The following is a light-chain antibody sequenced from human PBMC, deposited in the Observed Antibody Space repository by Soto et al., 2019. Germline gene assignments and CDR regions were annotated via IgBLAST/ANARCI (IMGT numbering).Light chain of an antibody. V-gene: IGKV1-5*01. J-gene: IGKJ5*01. CDR1: QSISSW. CDR2: DAS. CDR3: QQYSTYPIT. Sequence: DIQMTQSPSTLSASAGDRVTITCLASQSISSWVAWYQQKPGKAPKLLISDASGLQSGVPSRFSGSGSGTEFTLTISSPQPDDFATYYCQQYSTYPITFGQGTRLEIK.